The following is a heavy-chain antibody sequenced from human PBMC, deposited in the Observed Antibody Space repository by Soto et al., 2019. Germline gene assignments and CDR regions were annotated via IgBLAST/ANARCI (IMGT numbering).Heavy chain of an antibody. CDR2: IDGSGGIT. CDR1: GFTFGTTD. Sequence: GGSLRLSCAASGFTFGTTDMSWVRQAPGEGLEWVSTIDGSGGITYYADSVKGRFTIPRDNSRNTVYLQMNSLRGDDTALYYCVKNSGWFNTWGQGALVTVSS. J-gene: IGHJ5*02. D-gene: IGHD3-10*01. CDR3: VKNSGWFNT. V-gene: IGHV3-23*01.